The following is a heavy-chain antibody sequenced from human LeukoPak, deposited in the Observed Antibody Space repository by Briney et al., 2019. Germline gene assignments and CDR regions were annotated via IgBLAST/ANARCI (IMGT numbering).Heavy chain of an antibody. Sequence: SETLSPTCTVSGGSIGTYYWSWVRQSPGTGLEWIGYIYVTGTRYNPYLQSRVTISVDRSRNQFFLKMTSVTAADTAVYYCARHIGGGIEDMDVWGRGTKVTVSS. V-gene: IGHV4-59*08. CDR2: IYVTGT. CDR3: ARHIGGGIEDMDV. D-gene: IGHD3-16*02. J-gene: IGHJ6*03. CDR1: GGSIGTYY.